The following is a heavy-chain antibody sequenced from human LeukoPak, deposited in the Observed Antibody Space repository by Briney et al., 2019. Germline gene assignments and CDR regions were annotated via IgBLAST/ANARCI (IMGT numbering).Heavy chain of an antibody. CDR3: ARTAAGTVYYYYGMDV. CDR1: PGTFSSYS. D-gene: IGHD6-13*01. V-gene: IGHV1-8*02. J-gene: IGHJ6*02. Sequence: ASEKVSCKASPGTFSSYSINCVRQAPGQELEWMGWMNPNSGNTGYAQKFQGRVTMTRNTSISTAYMELSSLRSEDTAVYYCARTAAGTVYYYYGMDVWGQGTTVTVSS. CDR2: MNPNSGNT.